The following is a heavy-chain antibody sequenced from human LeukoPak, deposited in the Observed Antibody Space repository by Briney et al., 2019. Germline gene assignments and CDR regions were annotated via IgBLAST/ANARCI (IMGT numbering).Heavy chain of an antibody. CDR3: ARDYYYERGGYYRNYWYFDL. V-gene: IGHV4-4*07. CDR2: LHSSGST. J-gene: IGHJ2*01. D-gene: IGHD3-22*01. CDR1: GGSMTNYY. Sequence: SETLSLTCTVTGGSMTNYYWSWIRQPAGKGLEWIGRLHSSGSTNYNPSFKSRVTMSVDMPKNHFSLKLNSVTDADTAVYYCARDYYYERGGYYRNYWYFDLWGRGTLVSVFS.